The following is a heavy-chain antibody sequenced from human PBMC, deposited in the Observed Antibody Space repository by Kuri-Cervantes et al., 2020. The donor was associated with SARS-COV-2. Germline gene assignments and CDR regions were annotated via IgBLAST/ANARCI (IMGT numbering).Heavy chain of an antibody. Sequence: GESLKISCAASGFTFSGHWIHWVRQAPGKGLVWVSRINPDGSYTNNADSVKGRFTLSRDNAKNMLFLQMNSLRAEDTAVYYCVREDSSGWRHSGMDVWGQGTTVTVSS. CDR2: INPDGSYT. CDR1: GFTFSGHW. J-gene: IGHJ6*02. D-gene: IGHD6-19*01. V-gene: IGHV3-74*01. CDR3: VREDSSGWRHSGMDV.